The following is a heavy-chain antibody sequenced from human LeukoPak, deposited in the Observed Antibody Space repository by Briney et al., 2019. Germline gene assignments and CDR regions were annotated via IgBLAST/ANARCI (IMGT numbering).Heavy chain of an antibody. Sequence: ASVKVSCKASGYTFTDYYIHWVRQAPGQGLEWMGLMLPNSGGTNIAQRFQGRLTLTRDTSISTAFMELSRLTSDDTAAYYCARDSVTLPGLSFDYWGQGTLLTVSP. CDR2: MLPNSGGT. D-gene: IGHD1-26*01. CDR1: GYTFTDYY. CDR3: ARDSVTLPGLSFDY. J-gene: IGHJ4*02. V-gene: IGHV1-2*02.